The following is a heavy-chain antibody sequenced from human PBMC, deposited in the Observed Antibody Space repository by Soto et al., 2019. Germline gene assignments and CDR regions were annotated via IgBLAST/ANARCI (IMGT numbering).Heavy chain of an antibody. CDR1: GFTFSSYA. CDR3: ARAPFGVVIESAFDI. CDR2: ISSNGGST. V-gene: IGHV3-64*01. J-gene: IGHJ3*02. Sequence: GGSLRLSCAASGFTFSSYAMHWVRQAPGKGLEYVSAISSNGGSTYYANSVKGSFTISRDNSKNTLYLQMGSLRAEDMAVYYCARAPFGVVIESAFDIWGQGTMVTVSS. D-gene: IGHD3-3*01.